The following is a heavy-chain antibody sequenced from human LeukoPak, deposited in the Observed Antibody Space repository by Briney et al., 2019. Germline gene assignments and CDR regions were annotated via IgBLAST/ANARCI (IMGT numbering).Heavy chain of an antibody. CDR2: IYYSGST. D-gene: IGHD5-18*01. CDR1: GGSISSSSYY. Sequence: SETLSLTCTVSGGSISSSSYYWGWIRQPPGKGLEWIGSIYYSGSTYYNPSLKSRVTISVDTSKNQFSLKLSSVTAADTAVYYCARDRKEYSYTNCFDSWGQGTLVTVSS. J-gene: IGHJ5*01. V-gene: IGHV4-39*07. CDR3: ARDRKEYSYTNCFDS.